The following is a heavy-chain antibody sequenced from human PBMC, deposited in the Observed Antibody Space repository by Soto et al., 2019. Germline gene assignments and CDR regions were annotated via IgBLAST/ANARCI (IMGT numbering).Heavy chain of an antibody. CDR3: ARTWELHSGHMDV. CDR1: GYTFTSYG. J-gene: IGHJ6*02. Sequence: ASVKVSCKASGYTFTSYGISWVRQAPGQGLEWMGWISAYNGNTNYAQKFQGWVTMTRDTSISTAYMELSRLRPDDTAVYYCARTWELHSGHMDVWGQGTTVTVSS. V-gene: IGHV1-18*01. D-gene: IGHD1-26*01. CDR2: ISAYNGNT.